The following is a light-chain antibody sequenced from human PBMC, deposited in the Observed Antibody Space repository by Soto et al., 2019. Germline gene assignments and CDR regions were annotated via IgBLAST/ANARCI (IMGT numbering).Light chain of an antibody. V-gene: IGKV1-39*01. CDR3: QQSYSTLGRT. CDR2: AAS. Sequence: DIPMTQSPSSLSASVGDRVTITCRASQSISSYLNWYQQKPGKAPKLLIYAASSLQSGVPSRFSGGGSGTDFTLTISSLQPEDFATYDCQQSYSTLGRTFGQGTKLEIK. CDR1: QSISSY. J-gene: IGKJ2*01.